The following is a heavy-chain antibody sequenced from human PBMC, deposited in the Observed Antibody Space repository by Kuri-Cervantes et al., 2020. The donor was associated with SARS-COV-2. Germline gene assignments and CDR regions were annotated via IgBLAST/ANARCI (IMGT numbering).Heavy chain of an antibody. CDR2: INANSGGT. CDR3: AKDEDYDSSAYQTNHFDY. V-gene: IGHV1-2*04. CDR1: VYTFTGHY. Sequence: SVKVSCKAAVYTFTGHYMHWVRQAPGQGLDGMGWINANSGGTNYAQKFQGWVTMTRDTSISTAYMVLIRLKSDDTAEYSCAKDEDYDSSAYQTNHFDYWGQGTLVTVSS. J-gene: IGHJ4*01. D-gene: IGHD3-22*01.